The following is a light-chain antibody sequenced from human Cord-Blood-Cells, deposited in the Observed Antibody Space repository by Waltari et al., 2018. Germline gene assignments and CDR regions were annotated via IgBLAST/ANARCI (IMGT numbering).Light chain of an antibody. CDR1: SLRSSY. J-gene: IGLJ2*01. V-gene: IGLV3-19*01. CDR2: GKN. Sequence: SSELTQDPAVSVALGQTVRITCQGDSLRSSYASRYQQKPGQAPLLVIYGKNNRPSGIPDRFSGSSSGNTASLTITGAQAEDEADYYCNSRDSSGNHLVFGGGTKLTVL. CDR3: NSRDSSGNHLV.